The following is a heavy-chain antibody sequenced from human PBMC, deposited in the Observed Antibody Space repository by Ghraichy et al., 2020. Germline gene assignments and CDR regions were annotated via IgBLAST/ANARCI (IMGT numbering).Heavy chain of an antibody. CDR2: IYYTGSI. CDR1: GGPVRSSSYY. J-gene: IGHJ6*02. Sequence: SETLSLPCTVSGGPVRSSSYYWGWIRQPPGKGLEWIGSIYYTGSIYYNPSLKSRVTISVDASMNQFSLKLRSVTAADTAVYYCARPNSYQVYGMDVWGQGTTVTVSS. D-gene: IGHD2-2*01. V-gene: IGHV4-39*01. CDR3: ARPNSYQVYGMDV.